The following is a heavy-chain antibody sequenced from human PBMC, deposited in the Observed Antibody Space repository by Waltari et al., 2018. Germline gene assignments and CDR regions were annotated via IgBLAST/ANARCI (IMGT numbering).Heavy chain of an antibody. Sequence: QFQLVQSGAEVKKPGSSVKVSCKASGGTFSSYAISWVRQAPGQGLEWMGGIIPIFGTANYAQKYQGSVTITTDESTSRAYMVLSSLRSADTAVYYCARSDGVCWSTYYYYMDVWGKGTTVTVSS. CDR2: IIPIFGTA. J-gene: IGHJ6*03. V-gene: IGHV1-69*05. CDR1: GGTFSSYA. D-gene: IGHD2-8*01. CDR3: ARSDGVCWSTYYYYMDV.